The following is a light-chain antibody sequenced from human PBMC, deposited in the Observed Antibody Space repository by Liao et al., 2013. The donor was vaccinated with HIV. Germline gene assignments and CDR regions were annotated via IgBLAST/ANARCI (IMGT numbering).Light chain of an antibody. Sequence: SYVLTQPPSVSVAPGQTARITCGGNIGSQSVHWYQRRPGQAPVLVIYYDSDRPSGIPERFSGSNSGNTATLTISRVEAGDEADYYCQAWDSSTAVFGGGTKLTVL. CDR3: QAWDSSTAV. J-gene: IGLJ2*01. V-gene: IGLV3-21*01. CDR1: IGSQS. CDR2: YDS.